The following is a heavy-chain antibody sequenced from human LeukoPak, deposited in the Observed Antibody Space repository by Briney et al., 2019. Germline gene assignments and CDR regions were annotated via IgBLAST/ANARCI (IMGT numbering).Heavy chain of an antibody. CDR1: GGSISSYY. CDR3: ARLRISPGHFEY. V-gene: IGHV4-59*08. J-gene: IGHJ4*02. CDR2: IYYSGST. D-gene: IGHD3-16*01. Sequence: PSETVFLTCTVSGGSISSYYWSWIRQPPGKGLEWIGYIYYSGSTNYNPSLKNRVTISVDTSKNQFSLKLSSVTAADTAVYYCARLRISPGHFEYWGQAGLLTVSS.